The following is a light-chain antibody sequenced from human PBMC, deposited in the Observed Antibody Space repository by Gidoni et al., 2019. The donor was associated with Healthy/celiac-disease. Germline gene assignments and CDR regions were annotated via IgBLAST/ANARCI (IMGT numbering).Light chain of an antibody. V-gene: IGKV3-11*01. CDR3: QQRSNWPWT. J-gene: IGKJ1*01. CDR2: DAS. CDR1: QSVSSY. Sequence: EIVLTQSPATLSLSPGERATLSCRASQSVSSYLAWYQQKPGQAPRLLIYDASNRAPGIPARFSGSGSCTDFTLTISSLEPEDFAVSYCQQRSNWPWTFGQGTQVEIK.